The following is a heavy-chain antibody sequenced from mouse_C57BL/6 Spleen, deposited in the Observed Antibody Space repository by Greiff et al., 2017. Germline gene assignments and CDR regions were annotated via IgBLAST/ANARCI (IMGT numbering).Heavy chain of an antibody. Sequence: QVQLKESGAELVRPGTSVKVSCKASGYAFTNYLIEWVKQRPGQGLEWIGVINPGSGGTNYNEKFKGKATLTADKSSSTAYMQLSSLTSEDSAVYFCAREDYYGKGYYAMDYWGQGTSVTVSS. CDR3: AREDYYGKGYYAMDY. CDR1: GYAFTNYL. V-gene: IGHV1-54*01. J-gene: IGHJ4*01. CDR2: INPGSGGT. D-gene: IGHD2-1*01.